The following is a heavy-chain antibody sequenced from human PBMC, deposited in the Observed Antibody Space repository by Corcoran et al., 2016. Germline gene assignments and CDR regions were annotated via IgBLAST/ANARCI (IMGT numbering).Heavy chain of an antibody. J-gene: IGHJ3*02. D-gene: IGHD4-17*01. CDR3: ALDSGGYGGNLAFDI. CDR1: GYTFTSYY. V-gene: IGHV1-46*01. CDR2: INPSGGST. Sequence: QVQLVQSGVEVKKPGASVKVSCKASGYTFTSYYMHWVRQAPGQGLELMGIINPSGGSTSYAQKFQGRVTMTRDTSTSTVYMELSSLRSEDTAVYYCALDSGGYGGNLAFDIWGQGTMVTVSS.